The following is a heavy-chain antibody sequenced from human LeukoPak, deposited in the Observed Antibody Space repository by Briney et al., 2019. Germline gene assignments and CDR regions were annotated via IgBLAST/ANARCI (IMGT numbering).Heavy chain of an antibody. CDR3: AKVGSGSYSHFAY. CDR1: GFTFSSYA. Sequence: GGSLRLSCAASGFTFSSYAVSWVRQAPGKGLEWVSAISGSGGSTYYADSVKGRFTISRDNSKNTLYLQMNSLRAEDTAVYYCAKVGSGSYSHFAYGGQGTLVTVSS. J-gene: IGHJ4*02. V-gene: IGHV3-23*01. D-gene: IGHD1-26*01. CDR2: ISGSGGST.